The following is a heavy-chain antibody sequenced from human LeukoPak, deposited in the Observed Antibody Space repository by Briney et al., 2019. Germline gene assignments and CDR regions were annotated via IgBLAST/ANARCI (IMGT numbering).Heavy chain of an antibody. CDR2: ISPDGSSR. CDR3: ARDGSGSLPFDY. D-gene: IGHD1-26*01. V-gene: IGHV3-74*01. Sequence: GGSLRLSCATSGFTFSTYWMHWVRQAPGKGLVWVSRISPDGSSRSYADSVKGRFTISRDNAKNSLYLQMNSLRAEDTAVYYCARDGSGSLPFDYWGQGTLVTVSS. CDR1: GFTFSTYW. J-gene: IGHJ4*02.